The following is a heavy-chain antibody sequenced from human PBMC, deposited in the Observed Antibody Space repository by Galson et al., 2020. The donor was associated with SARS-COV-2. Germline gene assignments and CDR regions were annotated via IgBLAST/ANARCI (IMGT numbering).Heavy chain of an antibody. D-gene: IGHD5-18*01. Sequence: SETLYLTCTVSGDSTNPWHSRWIRQSPGKALQGICYVYYSGSTNYIPSLKGRLSISIDTSKSQISLKLNSVTPADTAVYYCARGDSYGFDSWGQGTLVTVSS. J-gene: IGHJ4*02. CDR1: GDSTNPWH. CDR2: VYYSGST. V-gene: IGHV4-59*08. CDR3: ARGDSYGFDS.